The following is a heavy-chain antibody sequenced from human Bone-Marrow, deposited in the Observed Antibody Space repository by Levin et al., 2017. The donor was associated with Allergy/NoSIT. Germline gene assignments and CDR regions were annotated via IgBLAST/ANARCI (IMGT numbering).Heavy chain of an antibody. V-gene: IGHV4-31*03. Sequence: SETLSLTCTVSGGSISGEGDYWSWIRQHPGKGLEWIGYIYYTGGSTYYNPSLKSRVSLSIDTSKNTFSLKLTSVTAADTAVYYCAKSKGRRSSAAGYGMDVWGQGTTVTVSS. J-gene: IGHJ6*02. CDR2: IYYTGGST. CDR1: GGSISGEGDY. D-gene: IGHD6-6*01. CDR3: AKSKGRRSSAAGYGMDV.